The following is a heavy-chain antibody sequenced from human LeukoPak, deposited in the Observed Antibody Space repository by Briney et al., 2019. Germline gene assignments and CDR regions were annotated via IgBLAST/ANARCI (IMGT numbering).Heavy chain of an antibody. CDR2: IYYSGST. CDR3: ARVSCSSTSCYTPRRVWFDP. CDR1: GGSISSYY. D-gene: IGHD2-2*02. J-gene: IGHJ5*02. V-gene: IGHV4-59*01. Sequence: SETLSLTCTVSGGSISSYYWSWIRQPPGKGLERIGYIYYSGSTNYNPSLKSRVTISVDTSKNQFSLKLSSVTAADTAVYYCARVSCSSTSCYTPRRVWFDPWGQGTLVTVSS.